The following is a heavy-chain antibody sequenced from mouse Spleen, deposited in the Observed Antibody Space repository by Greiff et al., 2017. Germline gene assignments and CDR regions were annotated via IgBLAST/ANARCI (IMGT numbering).Heavy chain of an antibody. CDR1: GYTFTDYA. CDR3: ARSGNYTGYAMDY. V-gene: IGHV1S137*01. CDR2: ISTYYGDA. J-gene: IGHJ4*01. D-gene: IGHD2-1*01. Sequence: VQLQQSGAELVRPRVSVKISCKGSGYTFTDYAMHWVKQSHAKSLEWIGVISTYYGDASYNQKFKGKATMTVDKSSSTAYMELARLTSEDSAIYYCARSGNYTGYAMDYWGQGTSVTVSS.